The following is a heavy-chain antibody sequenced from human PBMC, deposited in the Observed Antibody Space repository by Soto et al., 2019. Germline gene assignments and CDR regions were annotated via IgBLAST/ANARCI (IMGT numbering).Heavy chain of an antibody. V-gene: IGHV4-59*01. D-gene: IGHD3-3*01. J-gene: IGHJ6*02. CDR1: GGSISSYY. CDR3: ARVPFDFWSGHSPYYYYGMDV. CDR2: IYYSWST. Sequence: SETLSLTCTVSGGSISSYYWSWIRQPPGKGLEWIGYIYYSWSTNYNPSPKSRVTISVDTSKNQFSLKLSSVTAADTAVYYCARVPFDFWSGHSPYYYYGMDVWGQGTTVTVSS.